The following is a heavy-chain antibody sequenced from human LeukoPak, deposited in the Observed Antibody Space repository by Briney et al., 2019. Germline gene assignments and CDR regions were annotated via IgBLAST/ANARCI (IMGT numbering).Heavy chain of an antibody. J-gene: IGHJ4*02. Sequence: GGSLRLSCAASGFTFSSYSMNWVRQAPGKGLEWVSSFSSSSSYIYYADSVKGRFTISRDNAKNSLYLQMNSLRAEDTAVYYCARDRSLVAVAGTSGRELGYWGQGTLVTVSS. CDR2: FSSSSSYI. CDR1: GFTFSSYS. CDR3: ARDRSLVAVAGTSGRELGY. D-gene: IGHD6-19*01. V-gene: IGHV3-21*01.